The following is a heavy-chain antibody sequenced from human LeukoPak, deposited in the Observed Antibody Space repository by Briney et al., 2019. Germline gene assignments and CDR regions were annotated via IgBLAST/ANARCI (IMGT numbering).Heavy chain of an antibody. Sequence: PGGSLRLSCAASGFTVSSNYMSWVRQAPGKGLEWVSYISSSSSTIYYADSVKGRFTISRDNAKNSLYLQMNSLRDEDTAVYYCARDYYYDSSGYYYDAFDIWGQGTMVTVSS. CDR1: GFTVSSNY. J-gene: IGHJ3*02. CDR2: ISSSSSTI. CDR3: ARDYYYDSSGYYYDAFDI. V-gene: IGHV3-48*02. D-gene: IGHD3-22*01.